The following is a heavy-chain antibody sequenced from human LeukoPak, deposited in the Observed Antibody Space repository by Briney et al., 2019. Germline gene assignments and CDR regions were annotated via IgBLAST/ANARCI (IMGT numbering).Heavy chain of an antibody. CDR3: AKSVYHSGNY. CDR1: GFTISTYG. D-gene: IGHD3-10*01. Sequence: PGGSQRLSCAASGFTISTYGMSWVRQAPGKGLEWVSSISGGTTYYADSVKGRFTISRDNSKNTVSLQMNSLRAEDTAVYYCAKSVYHSGNYWGQGTLATVSS. J-gene: IGHJ4*02. CDR2: ISGGTT. V-gene: IGHV3-23*01.